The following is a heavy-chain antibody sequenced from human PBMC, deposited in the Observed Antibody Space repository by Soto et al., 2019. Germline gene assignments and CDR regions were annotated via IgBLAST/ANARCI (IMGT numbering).Heavy chain of an antibody. CDR2: MCYSGNT. V-gene: IGHV4-39*01. D-gene: IGHD4-4*01. Sequence: SETLSLTCSVSGGSIISRSYCWGWIRQPPGKGLEWIGNMCYSGNTYYNPSLKSRVTMSVDTSKNQFSLKLSSVTAADTAVYFCAGLNNYEINWFDPWGQGTLVTVSS. CDR1: GGSIISRSYC. CDR3: AGLNNYEINWFDP. J-gene: IGHJ5*02.